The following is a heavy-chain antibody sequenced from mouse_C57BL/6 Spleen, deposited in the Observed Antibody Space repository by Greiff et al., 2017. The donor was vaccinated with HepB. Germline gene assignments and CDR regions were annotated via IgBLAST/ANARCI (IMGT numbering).Heavy chain of an antibody. V-gene: IGHV1-52*01. CDR2: IDPSDSET. Sequence: VQLQQPGAELVRPGSSVKLSCKASGYTFTSYWMHWVKQRPIQGLEWIGNIDPSDSETHYNQKFKDKATLTVDKSSSTAYMQLSSLTSEDSAVYYGARWDGRDYCDYWGQGTTLTVSS. J-gene: IGHJ2*01. CDR1: GYTFTSYW. CDR3: ARWDGRDYCDY. D-gene: IGHD1-1*01.